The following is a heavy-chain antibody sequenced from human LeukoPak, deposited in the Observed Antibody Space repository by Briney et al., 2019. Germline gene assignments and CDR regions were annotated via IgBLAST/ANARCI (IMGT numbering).Heavy chain of an antibody. Sequence: GGSLRLSCAASGFTFSTYAMNWVRQAPGKGLEWVSTISGNGDNIYYADSVKGRFTISRDNSKNTLYLQMNSLRAEDTAVYYCAKDGSRFGEFVRSYWYFDLWGRGTLVTVSS. CDR3: AKDGSRFGEFVRSYWYFDL. J-gene: IGHJ2*01. CDR2: ISGNGDNI. D-gene: IGHD3-10*01. CDR1: GFTFSTYA. V-gene: IGHV3-23*01.